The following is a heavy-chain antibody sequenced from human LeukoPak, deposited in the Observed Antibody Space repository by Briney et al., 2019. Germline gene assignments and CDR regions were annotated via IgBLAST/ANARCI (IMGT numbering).Heavy chain of an antibody. CDR1: GGSISSYY. CDR3: AREATLVGAKHAFDI. J-gene: IGHJ3*02. D-gene: IGHD1-26*01. Sequence: SETLSLTCTASGGSISSYYWSWIRQPPGKGLEWIGYIYYSGSTNYNPSLKSRVTISVDTSKNQFSLKLSSVTAADTAVYYCAREATLVGAKHAFDIWGQGTMVTVSS. V-gene: IGHV4-59*01. CDR2: IYYSGST.